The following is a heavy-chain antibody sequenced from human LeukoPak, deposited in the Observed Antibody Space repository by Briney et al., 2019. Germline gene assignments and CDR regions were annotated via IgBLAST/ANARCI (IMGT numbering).Heavy chain of an antibody. Sequence: ASVTVSCKASGYTFTSYGISWVRQAPGQGLEWMGWISAYNGNTNYAQKLQGRVTMTTDTSTSTAYMELRSLRSDDTAVYYCARDGAAAGDSYYYYGMDVWGQGTTVTVSS. D-gene: IGHD6-13*01. CDR1: GYTFTSYG. V-gene: IGHV1-18*01. J-gene: IGHJ6*02. CDR3: ARDGAAAGDSYYYYGMDV. CDR2: ISAYNGNT.